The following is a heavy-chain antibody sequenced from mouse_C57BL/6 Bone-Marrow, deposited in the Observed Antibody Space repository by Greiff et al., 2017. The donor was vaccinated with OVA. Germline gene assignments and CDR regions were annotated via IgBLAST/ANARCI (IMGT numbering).Heavy chain of an antibody. V-gene: IGHV1-63*01. CDR2: IYPGGGYT. CDR3: ARLGRPGAMDY. J-gene: IGHJ4*01. Sequence: SGAELVRPGTSVKMSCKASGYTFTNYWIGWAKQRPGHGLEWIGDIYPGGGYTNYNEKFKGKATLTADKTSSTAYMQFSSLTSEDSAIYYCARLGRPGAMDYWGQGTSVTVSS. CDR1: GYTFTNYW.